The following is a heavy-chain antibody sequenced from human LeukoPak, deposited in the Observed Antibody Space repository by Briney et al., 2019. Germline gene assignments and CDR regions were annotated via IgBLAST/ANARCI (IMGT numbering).Heavy chain of an antibody. CDR1: GGSISTSY. D-gene: IGHD5-12*01. Sequence: SSETLSLTCTVSGGSISTSYWSWIRQPPGKGLEWIGYIYYSGSTNYSPSLKSRVTISVDTSKNQFSLKLSSVTAADTAVYYCARQGYSAYEILDYWGQGTLVTVSS. CDR2: IYYSGST. CDR3: ARQGYSAYEILDY. J-gene: IGHJ4*02. V-gene: IGHV4-59*08.